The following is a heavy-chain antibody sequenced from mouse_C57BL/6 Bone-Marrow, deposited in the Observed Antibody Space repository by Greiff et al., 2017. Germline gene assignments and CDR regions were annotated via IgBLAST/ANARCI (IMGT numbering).Heavy chain of an antibody. V-gene: IGHV1-63*01. CDR2: IYPGGGYT. CDR3: ERRDYYGSSGGFAY. Sequence: QVQLQQSGAELVRPGTSVKMSCKASGYTFTNYWIGWAKQRPGHGLEWIGDIYPGGGYTNYNEKFKGKATLTADKSSSTAYMQFSSLTSEDSAIYYCERRDYYGSSGGFAYWGQGTLVTVSA. CDR1: GYTFTNYW. J-gene: IGHJ3*01. D-gene: IGHD1-1*01.